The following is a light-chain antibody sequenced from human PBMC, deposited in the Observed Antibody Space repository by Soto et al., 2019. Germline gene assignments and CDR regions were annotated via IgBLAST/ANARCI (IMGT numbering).Light chain of an antibody. CDR1: QSISSW. V-gene: IGKV1-5*01. Sequence: DVRITQSPSTLSASVGDRVTNTCRASQSISSWLAWYQQKPGKAPKLLIYDASSLESGVPSRFSGSGSGTEFILTISSLQPDDFATYYCQQYNSYRTFGQGTKVAIK. CDR3: QQYNSYRT. CDR2: DAS. J-gene: IGKJ1*01.